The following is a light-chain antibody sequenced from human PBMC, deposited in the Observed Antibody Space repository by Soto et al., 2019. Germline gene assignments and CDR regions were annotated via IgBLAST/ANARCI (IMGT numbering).Light chain of an antibody. CDR3: SSYTSGTTRV. V-gene: IGLV2-14*01. Sequence: QSALTQPASVSGSPGQSITISCTGTSSDVGGYNYVSWYQQHPGKVPKLMIYEVSNRPSWVSTRFSGSKSGNTASLTISGLQAEDEADYYCSSYTSGTTRVFGGGTKLTVL. CDR1: SSDVGGYNY. CDR2: EVS. J-gene: IGLJ3*02.